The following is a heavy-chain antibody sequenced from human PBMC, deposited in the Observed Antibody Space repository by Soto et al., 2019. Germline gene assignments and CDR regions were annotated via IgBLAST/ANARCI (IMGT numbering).Heavy chain of an antibody. Sequence: EVKLVESGGGLIQSGGSLRLSCAVSGVTVSDSYINWVRQAPGRGLEWVSVTYNGGTTFYADSVKGRFTISRDGSKNTVDLQMNNLRVEDTAVHYCARGLGTYCTSFSCSNYYFGVGVWGRGTTVTVSS. V-gene: IGHV3-53*01. J-gene: IGHJ6*02. CDR3: ARGLGTYCTSFSCSNYYFGVGV. CDR1: GVTVSDSY. D-gene: IGHD2-2*01. CDR2: TYNGGTT.